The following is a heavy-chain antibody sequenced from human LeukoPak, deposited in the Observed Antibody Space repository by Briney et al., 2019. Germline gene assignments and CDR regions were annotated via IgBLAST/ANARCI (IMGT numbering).Heavy chain of an antibody. CDR2: ISHDGSKK. CDR3: AKDWKFYYVSGSFFPDN. D-gene: IGHD3-10*01. CDR1: GFASSSYA. Sequence: PGGSLRLSCAASGFASSSYAVHWVRQAPGKGLECVAVISHDGSKKYYADFVKGRFTISRDNSKNTLYLHMNSLIPEDTAVYFCAKDWKFYYVSGSFFPDNWGQGTLVTVSS. J-gene: IGHJ4*02. V-gene: IGHV3-30-3*01.